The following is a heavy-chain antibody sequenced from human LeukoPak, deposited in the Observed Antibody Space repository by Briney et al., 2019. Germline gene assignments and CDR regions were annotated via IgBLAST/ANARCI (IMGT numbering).Heavy chain of an antibody. CDR1: GVTFSNFW. Sequence: PGGSLRLSCAASGVTFSNFWMNWVRQAPGKGLEWVAIIKQDGSEKIYVDSVKGRFTISRDNAKNSLYVQMNSLTVEDTAIYYCAGGSGWLIDHWGRGTLVTVSS. CDR3: AGGSGWLIDH. J-gene: IGHJ4*02. D-gene: IGHD6-19*01. V-gene: IGHV3-7*03. CDR2: IKQDGSEK.